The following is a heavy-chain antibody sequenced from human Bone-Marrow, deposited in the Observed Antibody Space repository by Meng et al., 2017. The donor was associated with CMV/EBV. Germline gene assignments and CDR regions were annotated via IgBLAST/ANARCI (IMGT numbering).Heavy chain of an antibody. CDR3: ARGQIRGWSGYLDY. CDR2: ISSSGSTI. D-gene: IGHD3-3*01. J-gene: IGHJ4*02. Sequence: GESLKISCAASGFTFSDYYMSWIRQAPGKGLEWVSYISSSGSTIYYADSVKGRFTISRDNAKNSLYLQMNSLRAEDTAVYYCARGQIRGWSGYLDYWGQGTLVTVSS. V-gene: IGHV3-11*01. CDR1: GFTFSDYY.